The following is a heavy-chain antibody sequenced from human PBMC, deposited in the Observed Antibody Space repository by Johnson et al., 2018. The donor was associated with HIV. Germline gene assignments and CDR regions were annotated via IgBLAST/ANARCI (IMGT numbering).Heavy chain of an antibody. CDR2: IRIKTYGGTT. Sequence: VQLVESGGGLVKPGGSLRLSCAASGFTFSNAWMSWVRQAPGKGLEWVGRIRIKTYGGTTQYAASVKGRFTISRDDSKSIAYLQMNIMKIDDTAVYYCTCRDSSGYPYLDAFDSWGQGTMVTVSS. CDR1: GFTFSNAW. J-gene: IGHJ3*02. V-gene: IGHV3-15*01. D-gene: IGHD3-22*01. CDR3: TCRDSSGYPYLDAFDS.